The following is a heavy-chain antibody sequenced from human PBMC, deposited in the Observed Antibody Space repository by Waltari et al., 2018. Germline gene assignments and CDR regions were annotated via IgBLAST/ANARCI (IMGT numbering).Heavy chain of an antibody. CDR3: AIKNSSYYYMDV. V-gene: IGHV4-38-2*01. CDR1: GSSSSSGYY. CDR2: IYHSGST. J-gene: IGHJ6*03. Sequence: QVQLQESGPGLVKPSETLSLTCSVSGSSSSSGYYWGWIRQPPGKGLEYIASIYHSGSTYSKPSLRSRVTISVDKSKNPFSLKLSSVTAADTAVYSCAIKNSSYYYMDVWGKGTTVTVSS. D-gene: IGHD5-18*01.